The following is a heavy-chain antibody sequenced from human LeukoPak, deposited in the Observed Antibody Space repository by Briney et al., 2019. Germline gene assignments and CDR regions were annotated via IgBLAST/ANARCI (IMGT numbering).Heavy chain of an antibody. J-gene: IGHJ4*02. Sequence: GVLRLSCAASGFTFSSYWMSWVRQAPGKGLEWVSYISSSGSTIYYADSVKGRFTISRDNARNSLYLQMNSLRAEDTAVYYCARGGGWDCSGTTCYALVFDYWGQGTLVTVSS. D-gene: IGHD2-2*01. V-gene: IGHV3-48*04. CDR3: ARGGGWDCSGTTCYALVFDY. CDR1: GFTFSSYW. CDR2: ISSSGSTI.